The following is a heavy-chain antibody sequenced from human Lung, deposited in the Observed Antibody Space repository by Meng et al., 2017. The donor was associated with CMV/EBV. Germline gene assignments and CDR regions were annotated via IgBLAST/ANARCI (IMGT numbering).Heavy chain of an antibody. CDR1: GYTFTSYY. J-gene: IGHJ6*01. D-gene: IGHD4-11*01. CDR2: INPSGGST. Sequence: ASXXVSXKASGYTFTSYYMHWVRQAPGQGLEWMGIINPSGGSTSYAQKFQGRVTMTRDTSTSTVYMELSSLRSEDTAVYYCARDRLGVTTGMDVWGQGNTV. V-gene: IGHV1-46*01. CDR3: ARDRLGVTTGMDV.